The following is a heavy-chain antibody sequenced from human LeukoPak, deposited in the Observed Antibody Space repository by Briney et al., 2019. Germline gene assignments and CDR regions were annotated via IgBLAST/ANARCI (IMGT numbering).Heavy chain of an antibody. V-gene: IGHV1-2*02. CDR1: GYPFSGYY. Sequence: ASVKVSCKASGYPFSGYYMHWVRQAPGQGLEWMGWINPNSGGTNYAQKFQGRVTMTRDTSISTAYMELSRLRSDDTAVYYCARGTEEIVVVMGFEYWGQGTLVTVSS. D-gene: IGHD3-22*01. CDR3: ARGTEEIVVVMGFEY. CDR2: INPNSGGT. J-gene: IGHJ4*02.